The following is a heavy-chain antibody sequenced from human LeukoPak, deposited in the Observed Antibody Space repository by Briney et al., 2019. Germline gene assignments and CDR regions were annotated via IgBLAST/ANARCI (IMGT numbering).Heavy chain of an antibody. J-gene: IGHJ4*02. CDR1: GYTFTSYY. V-gene: IGHV1-46*01. D-gene: IGHD1-20*01. CDR2: INPSGGST. CDR3: ARDPSGVTGTTMYYFDY. Sequence: ASVKVSCKASGYTFTSYYMHWVRQAPGQGFEWMGIINPSGGSTSYAQKFQGRVTMTRDMSTSTVYMELSSLRSEDTAVYYCARDPSGVTGTTMYYFDYWGQGTLVTVSS.